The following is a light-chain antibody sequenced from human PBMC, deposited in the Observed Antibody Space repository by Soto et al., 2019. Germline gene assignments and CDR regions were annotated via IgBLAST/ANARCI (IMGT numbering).Light chain of an antibody. CDR3: QQYYSYPPWT. CDR2: AAS. V-gene: IGKV1-5*01. J-gene: IGKJ1*01. CDR1: QTIRIW. Sequence: DIQMTQSPSTLSGSVGDRVTITCRASQTIRIWLAWYQQKPGKAPKLLIYAASTLQSGVPSRFSGSGSGTDSTLTISCLQSEDFATYYCQQYYSYPPWTFGQGTKVDIK.